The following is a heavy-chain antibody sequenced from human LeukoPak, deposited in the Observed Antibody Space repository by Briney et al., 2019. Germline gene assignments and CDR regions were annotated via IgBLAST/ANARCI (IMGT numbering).Heavy chain of an antibody. CDR3: AKLLWFGDLGGGPFDI. CDR2: ISGSGGST. V-gene: IGHV3-23*01. Sequence: QSGGSLRLSCAASGFTFTSYAMNWVRQAPGKGLEWVSAISGSGGSTYYADSVKGRFTISRDNSKNTLYLQMNSLRAEDTAVYYCAKLLWFGDLGGGPFDIWGQGTMVTVSS. D-gene: IGHD3-10*01. J-gene: IGHJ3*02. CDR1: GFTFTSYA.